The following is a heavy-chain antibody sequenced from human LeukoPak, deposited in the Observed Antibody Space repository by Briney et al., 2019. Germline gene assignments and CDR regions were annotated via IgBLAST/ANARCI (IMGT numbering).Heavy chain of an antibody. D-gene: IGHD2-2*02. CDR3: ARGVSLGYCSSTSCYNDWFDP. V-gene: IGHV4-34*01. Sequence: PSETLSLTCAVYGGSFSGCYWSWIRQPPGKGLEWIGEINHSGSTNYNPSLKSRVTISVDTSKNQFSLKLSSVTAADTAVYYCARGVSLGYCSSTSCYNDWFDPWGQGTLVTVSS. J-gene: IGHJ5*02. CDR2: INHSGST. CDR1: GGSFSGCY.